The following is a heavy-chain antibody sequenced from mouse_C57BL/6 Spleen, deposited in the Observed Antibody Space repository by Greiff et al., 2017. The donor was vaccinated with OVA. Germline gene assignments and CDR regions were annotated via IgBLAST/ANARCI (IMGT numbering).Heavy chain of an antibody. CDR2: LDPSASYP. J-gene: IGHJ2*01. CDR1: GYTFTSSW. V-gene: IGHV1-50*01. CDR3: ALDSSGAENYCDD. D-gene: IGHD3-2*02. Sequence: QVQLQQPGAELVPPGASVTLSCTASGYTFTSSWMPWVNPRPGPGLAWIGELDPSASYPNSTQSFKGKATLTVDTSSSTAYMQLSSLTSEDSAVYDCALDSSGAENYCDDWGQGTTLTVSS.